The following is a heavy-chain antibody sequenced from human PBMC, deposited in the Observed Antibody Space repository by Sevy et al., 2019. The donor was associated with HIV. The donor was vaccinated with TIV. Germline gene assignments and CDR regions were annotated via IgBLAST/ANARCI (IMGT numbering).Heavy chain of an antibody. CDR3: AKRRVQSGLSGGGANYGMDV. D-gene: IGHD2-8*02. CDR1: GFTFNAFS. J-gene: IGHJ6*02. Sequence: GGSLRLSCAASGFTFNAFSMHWVRQAPGKGLEWVATISLDGGNQHYADSVRGRFTISRDNSQNALYLQMNSLRAEDTAIYYCAKRRVQSGLSGGGANYGMDVCGRGTTVTVSS. V-gene: IGHV3-30-3*02. CDR2: ISLDGGNQ.